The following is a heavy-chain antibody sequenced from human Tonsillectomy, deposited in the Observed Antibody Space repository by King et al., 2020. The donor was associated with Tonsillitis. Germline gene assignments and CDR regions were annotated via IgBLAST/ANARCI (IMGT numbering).Heavy chain of an antibody. CDR1: GFTFSSYS. D-gene: IGHD3-22*01. CDR3: AREYYYDSSGTTNGRAV. Sequence: VQLVESGGGLVQPGGSLRLSCAASGFTFSSYSMNWVRQAPGKGLEWVSYISSSSSTIYYADSVKGRFTISRDNAKNSLYLQMNSLRAEDTAVYYCAREYYYDSSGTTNGRAVGGKGTTFTVPS. J-gene: IGHJ6*04. V-gene: IGHV3-48*04. CDR2: ISSSSSTI.